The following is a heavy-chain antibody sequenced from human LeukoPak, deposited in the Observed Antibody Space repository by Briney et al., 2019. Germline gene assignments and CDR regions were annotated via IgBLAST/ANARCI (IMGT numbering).Heavy chain of an antibody. CDR2: IYYSGST. J-gene: IGHJ4*02. CDR3: ARGGVELFDY. Sequence: SETLSLTCTVSGGSMSSSSYYWGWIRQPPGKGLEWIASIYYSGSTYYNPSLKSRVTISADTSKNQFSLKLNSVTAADTALYYCARGGVELFDYWGQGTLVTVSS. V-gene: IGHV4-39*01. CDR1: GGSMSSSSYY. D-gene: IGHD1-7*01.